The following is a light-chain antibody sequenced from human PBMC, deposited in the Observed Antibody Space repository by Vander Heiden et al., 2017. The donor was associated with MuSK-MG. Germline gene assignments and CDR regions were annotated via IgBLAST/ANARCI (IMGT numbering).Light chain of an antibody. Sequence: DIQMTQSPSTLSASVGDRVTITCRASQSISSWLAWYQQKPGKAPKLLIYDASSLESGVPSRGSGSGSGTEFTITSSSLQPYDFATYYRQKYNSDMYTFGQGTKLEIK. CDR2: DAS. J-gene: IGKJ2*01. CDR3: QKYNSDMYT. CDR1: QSISSW. V-gene: IGKV1-5*01.